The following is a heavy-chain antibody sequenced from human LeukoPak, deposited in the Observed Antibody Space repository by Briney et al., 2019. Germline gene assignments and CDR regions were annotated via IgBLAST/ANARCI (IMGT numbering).Heavy chain of an antibody. CDR3: AKDGGFGEFYFDY. Sequence: QSGGSLRLSCAASGFTFSSYAMSWVRQAPGKGLEWVSAISGSGGSTYYADSVKGRFTISRDNSKNTLYLQMNSLRAEDTAVYYCAKDGGFGEFYFDYWGQGTLVTVSS. CDR1: GFTFSSYA. CDR2: ISGSGGST. V-gene: IGHV3-23*01. J-gene: IGHJ4*02. D-gene: IGHD3-10*01.